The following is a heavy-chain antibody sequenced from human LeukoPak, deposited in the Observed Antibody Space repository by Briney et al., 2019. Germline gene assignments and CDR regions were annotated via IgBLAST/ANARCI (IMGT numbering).Heavy chain of an antibody. V-gene: IGHV4-34*01. J-gene: IGHJ4*02. CDR1: GGSFRGYY. CDR3: ARVRSVRYSSGDIDY. CDR2: INHSGST. Sequence: KPSETLSLTCAVYGGSFRGYYWSWIRQPPGKGLEWIGEINHSGSTSYNPSLKSRVTISVDTSKNQFSLKLSSVTAADTAVYYCARVRSVRYSSGDIDYWGQGTLVTVSS. D-gene: IGHD6-19*01.